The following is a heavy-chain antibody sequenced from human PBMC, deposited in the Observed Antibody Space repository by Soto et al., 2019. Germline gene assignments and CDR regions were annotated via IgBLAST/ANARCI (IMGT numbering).Heavy chain of an antibody. Sequence: EVQLVESGGGLVQPGGSLRLSCAASRFTFSSYWMNWVRQAPGKGLEWVAIIKPDGSEKVYADSVKGRFSISRDNAKNSLYLQMNSLRDDDAAIYYCARDPGTSGRGGFDYWGPGTLVTVSS. D-gene: IGHD6-19*01. CDR3: ARDPGTSGRGGFDY. CDR1: RFTFSSYW. J-gene: IGHJ4*02. V-gene: IGHV3-7*01. CDR2: IKPDGSEK.